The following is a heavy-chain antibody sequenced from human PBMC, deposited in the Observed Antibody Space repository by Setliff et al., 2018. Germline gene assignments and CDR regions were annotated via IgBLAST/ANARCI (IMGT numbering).Heavy chain of an antibody. J-gene: IGHJ6*03. D-gene: IGHD3-10*01. V-gene: IGHV4-61*09. CDR1: GDSISRGINY. CDR3: ARSLGSGSYYGQSSYYMDV. CDR2: IDPSGNT. Sequence: PSETLSLTRTVSGDSISRGINYWSWIRPPAGTGLEWIGHIDPSGNTNYSPSLKSRVTISGDTSKNQFSLKLTPVTAADTAVYYCARSLGSGSYYGQSSYYMDVWGKGTTVTVSS.